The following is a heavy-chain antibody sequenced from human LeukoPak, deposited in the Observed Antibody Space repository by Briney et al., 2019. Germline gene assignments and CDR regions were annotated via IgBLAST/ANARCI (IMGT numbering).Heavy chain of an antibody. Sequence: PSETLSLTCTVSGGSISSYYWSWIRQPAGKGLEWIGRIYTSGSANYNPSLKSRVTISVDTSKNQFSLKLSSVTAADTAVYYCARSYSSSSYYYYYYMDVWGKGTTVTVSS. CDR1: GGSISSYY. D-gene: IGHD6-6*01. V-gene: IGHV4-4*07. CDR2: IYTSGSA. CDR3: ARSYSSSSYYYYYYMDV. J-gene: IGHJ6*03.